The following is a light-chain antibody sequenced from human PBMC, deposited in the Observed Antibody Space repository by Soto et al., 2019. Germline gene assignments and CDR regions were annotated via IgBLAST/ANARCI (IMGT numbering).Light chain of an antibody. CDR1: QSISSY. CDR2: AAS. V-gene: IGKV1-39*01. Sequence: DIQMTQSPSSLSASIGDRVTITCRASQSISSYLNWYQQKPGKAPHLLVYAASSLQSGVPSRFSGSGSGTDFTLTINSLQPEDFATYYCQQTYHTPRTFGQGTKVDI. CDR3: QQTYHTPRT. J-gene: IGKJ1*01.